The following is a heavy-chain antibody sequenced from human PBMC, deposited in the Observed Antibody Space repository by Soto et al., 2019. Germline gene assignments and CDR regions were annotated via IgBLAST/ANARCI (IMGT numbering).Heavy chain of an antibody. J-gene: IGHJ4*02. Sequence: GGSLRLSCAASGFTFSSYAMSWVRQAPGKGLEWVSAISGSGGSTYYADSVKGRFTISRDNSKNRLYLQMNGLRAEDTAVYYCAKDPKLRYFESWGQGTLVTVSS. CDR3: AKDPKLRYFES. V-gene: IGHV3-23*01. D-gene: IGHD3-9*01. CDR2: ISGSGGST. CDR1: GFTFSSYA.